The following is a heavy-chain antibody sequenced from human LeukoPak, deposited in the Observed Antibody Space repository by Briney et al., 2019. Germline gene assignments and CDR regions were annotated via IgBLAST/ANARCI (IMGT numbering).Heavy chain of an antibody. D-gene: IGHD1-26*01. Sequence: TGGSLRLSCAASGFTFSSYWMHWVRQAPGKGLEWVSVIYSGGSTYYADSVEGRFAISRDNSKNTLYLQMNSLRAEDTAVYYCARVGEGAAKDWGQGTLVTVSS. J-gene: IGHJ4*02. CDR3: ARVGEGAAKD. CDR1: GFTFSSYW. CDR2: IYSGGST. V-gene: IGHV3-53*01.